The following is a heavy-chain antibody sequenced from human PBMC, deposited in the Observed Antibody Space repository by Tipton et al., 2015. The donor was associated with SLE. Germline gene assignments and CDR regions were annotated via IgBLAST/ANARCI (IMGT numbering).Heavy chain of an antibody. D-gene: IGHD3-9*01. CDR2: ISRDGYST. Sequence: GSLRLSCAASGFTFNNYAMSWVRQAPGKGLEWVSAISRDGYSTYYADSVKGRFTISRDRSKNTLYLQMNNLRAEDTAVYYCAILPYYYYGMDVWGQGTTVTVSS. V-gene: IGHV3-23*01. CDR3: AILPYYYYGMDV. CDR1: GFTFNNYA. J-gene: IGHJ6*02.